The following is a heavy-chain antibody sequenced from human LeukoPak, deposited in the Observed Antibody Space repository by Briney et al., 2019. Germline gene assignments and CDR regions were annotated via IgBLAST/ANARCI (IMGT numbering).Heavy chain of an antibody. CDR1: GFTLSNYW. D-gene: IGHD5-18*01. CDR2: ISSSGSTI. V-gene: IGHV3-48*04. CDR3: AKGYSYGEGNNWFDP. J-gene: IGHJ5*02. Sequence: GGSLRLSCTASGFTLSNYWMTWVRQAPGKGLEWVSYISSSGSTIYYADSVKGRFTISRDNAKNSLYLQMNSLRAEDTALYYCAKGYSYGEGNNWFDPWGQGTLVTVSP.